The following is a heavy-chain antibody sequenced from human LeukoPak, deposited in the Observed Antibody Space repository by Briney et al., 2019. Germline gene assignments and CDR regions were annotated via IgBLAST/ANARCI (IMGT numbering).Heavy chain of an antibody. Sequence: GGSLRLSCAASGFTFSSYWMSWVRQAPGKGLEWVANIKQDGSEKYYVDSVKGRFTISRDNAKNSLYLQMNSLRAEDTAVYYCARDVGYCSGGSCYSIYFDYWGQGTLVTVSS. J-gene: IGHJ4*02. CDR2: IKQDGSEK. D-gene: IGHD2-15*01. V-gene: IGHV3-7*01. CDR3: ARDVGYCSGGSCYSIYFDY. CDR1: GFTFSSYW.